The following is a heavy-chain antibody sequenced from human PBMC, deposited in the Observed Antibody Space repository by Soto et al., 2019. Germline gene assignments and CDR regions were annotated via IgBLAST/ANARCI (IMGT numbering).Heavy chain of an antibody. CDR3: AHMIEGAFFDP. CDR1: GVSLSTSGMG. J-gene: IGHJ5*02. CDR2: VYWDDDK. D-gene: IGHD2-21*01. Sequence: QVTLKESGPTLVNPTQTLTLTCTFSGVSLSTSGMGVGWIRQPPGKALEWLALVYWDDDKGYSPPLKSRLTINKDTSKHQVALTMTYMDPPDAGTYYCAHMIEGAFFDPWGQGTLVTVSP. V-gene: IGHV2-5*02.